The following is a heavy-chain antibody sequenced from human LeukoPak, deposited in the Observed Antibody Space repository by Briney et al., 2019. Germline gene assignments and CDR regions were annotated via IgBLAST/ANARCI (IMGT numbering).Heavy chain of an antibody. D-gene: IGHD1-26*01. V-gene: IGHV4-59*12. J-gene: IGHJ4*02. Sequence: SETLSLTCPVPGGSISSYSWSWIRQPPGKGLEWIGYIYHSGSTYYNPSLKSRVSISVDKSKNQFSLKLSSVTAADTAVYYCARDSAGRKFDYWGQGTLVTVSS. CDR1: GGSISSYS. CDR2: IYHSGST. CDR3: ARDSAGRKFDY.